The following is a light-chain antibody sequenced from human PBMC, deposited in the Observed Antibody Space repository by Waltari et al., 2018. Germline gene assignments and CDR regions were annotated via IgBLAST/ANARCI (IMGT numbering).Light chain of an antibody. J-gene: IGLJ1*01. V-gene: IGLV1-44*01. CDR1: ASNIGRNT. Sequence: QSVLTQPPSASGTPGQRVTIPCSGTASNIGRNTVIWYQHLPGTAPKLLIYSNKQRHSGVPDRFSGSKSDTSASLVISGLKSEDEAEYYCAAWDDSLSGDVFGTGTKVTVL. CDR2: SNK. CDR3: AAWDDSLSGDV.